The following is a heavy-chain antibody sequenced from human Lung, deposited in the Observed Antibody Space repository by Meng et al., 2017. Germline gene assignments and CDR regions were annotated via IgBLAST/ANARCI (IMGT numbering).Heavy chain of an antibody. Sequence: GGSLRLSCAGSGFTSGFTFSDSNMHWVRQASGKGLEWVGRIRSKANNYATAYAASVKGRFTISRDDSDNTACLQMNSLKTEDTAVYYCTWSFWSIYYYGMDVWGQGTTVTVSS. CDR3: TWSFWSIYYYGMDV. V-gene: IGHV3-73*01. CDR1: GFTFSDSN. J-gene: IGHJ6*02. D-gene: IGHD1-26*01. CDR2: IRSKANNYAT.